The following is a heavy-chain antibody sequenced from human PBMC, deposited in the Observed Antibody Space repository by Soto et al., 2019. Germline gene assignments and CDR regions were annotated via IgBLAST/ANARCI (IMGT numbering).Heavy chain of an antibody. D-gene: IGHD3-10*01. Sequence: EVQLVESGGGLVQPGGSLRLSCAASGFTFDDYAMHWVRQAPGKGLEWVSGISWNSGNIDYADSVKGRFTTSRDNGKNSLYLQMSSLGAEYTALYYCAKAGEYYGSGQGADNDFDWWGQGTKVTVSS. CDR2: ISWNSGNI. J-gene: IGHJ3*01. CDR1: GFTFDDYA. V-gene: IGHV3-9*01. CDR3: AKAGEYYGSGQGADNDFDW.